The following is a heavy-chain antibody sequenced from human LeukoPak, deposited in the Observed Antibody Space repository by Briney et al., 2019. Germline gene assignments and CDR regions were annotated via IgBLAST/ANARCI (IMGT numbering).Heavy chain of an antibody. Sequence: GGTLRLSCAASGFTFSNYGMSWVRQAPGKGLEWVSAISGSGVTTYYADSVKGRFTISRDNSKHTLYLQMNSLRAEDTAVYYCAKARGRIGELSLYFDYWGQGTLVTVSS. D-gene: IGHD3-16*02. V-gene: IGHV3-23*01. CDR2: ISGSGVTT. CDR1: GFTFSNYG. CDR3: AKARGRIGELSLYFDY. J-gene: IGHJ4*02.